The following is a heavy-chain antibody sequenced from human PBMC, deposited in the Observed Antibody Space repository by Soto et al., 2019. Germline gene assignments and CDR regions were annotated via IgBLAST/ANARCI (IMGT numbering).Heavy chain of an antibody. J-gene: IGHJ6*02. D-gene: IGHD1-26*01. CDR1: GFSFISSGVG. V-gene: IGHV2-5*02. Sequence: QITLKESGPTLVKPTQTLTLTCTFSGFSFISSGVGVGWIRQPPGRALEWLALIYWDEDKRYSPSLKGRLTITTDTSTTEVVLTMTSVDHEDTGTYYCAHKGSRGAGMDVWGQGTTVTVS. CDR3: AHKGSRGAGMDV. CDR2: IYWDEDK.